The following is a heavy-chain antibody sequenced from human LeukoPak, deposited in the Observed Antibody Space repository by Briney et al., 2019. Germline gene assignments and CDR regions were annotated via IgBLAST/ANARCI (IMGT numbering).Heavy chain of an antibody. CDR3: ARDRQLVPGYFDL. V-gene: IGHV1-69*05. J-gene: IGHJ2*01. D-gene: IGHD6-13*01. Sequence: ASVKVSCKASGGTFSSYAISWVRQAPGQGLERMGRIIPIFGTANYAQKFQGRVTITTDESTSTAYMELSSLRSEDTAVYYCARDRQLVPGYFDLWGRGTVVTVSS. CDR1: GGTFSSYA. CDR2: IIPIFGTA.